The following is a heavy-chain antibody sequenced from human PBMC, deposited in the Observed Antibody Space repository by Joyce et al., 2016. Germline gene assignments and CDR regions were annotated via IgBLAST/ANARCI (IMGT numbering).Heavy chain of an antibody. V-gene: IGHV3-7*01. Sequence: EVQLVESGGGLVQPGGSLRLSCAASGFKFSNYWMTWVRQAPGEGLEWVANINQDGSEKYYVDSVKGRFTISRDNAKNSLSLQMNSLRADDTAVYYCVEISSGYGGNSGDYWGQGILVTVSS. CDR2: INQDGSEK. D-gene: IGHD4-23*01. J-gene: IGHJ4*02. CDR1: GFKFSNYW. CDR3: VEISSGYGGNSGDY.